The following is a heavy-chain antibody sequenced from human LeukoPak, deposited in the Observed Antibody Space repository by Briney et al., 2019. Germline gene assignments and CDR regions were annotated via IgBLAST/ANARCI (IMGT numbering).Heavy chain of an antibody. CDR2: ISSSSSTI. V-gene: IGHV3-48*01. J-gene: IGHJ4*02. CDR3: ARGTVHSSGELDY. Sequence: PGGSLRLSCAASGFTFSSYSMNWVRQAPGKGLEWVSYISSSSSTIYYADSVKGRFTISRDNAKNSLYLQMNSLRAEDTAVYYCARGTVHSSGELDYWGQGTLVTVSS. CDR1: GFTFSSYS. D-gene: IGHD3-22*01.